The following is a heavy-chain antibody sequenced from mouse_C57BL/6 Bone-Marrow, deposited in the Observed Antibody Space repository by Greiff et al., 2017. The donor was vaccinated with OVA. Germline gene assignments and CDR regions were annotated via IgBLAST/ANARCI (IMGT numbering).Heavy chain of an antibody. CDR3: ARGSNYWYYFDY. CDR1: GYSITSGYD. CDR2: ISYSGST. Sequence: EVQLVESGPGMVKPSQSLSLTCTVTGYSITSGYDWHWIRHFPGNKLEWMGYISYSGSTNYNPSLKSRISITHDTSKNHFFLKLNSVTTEDTATYYCARGSNYWYYFDYWGQGTTLTVSS. D-gene: IGHD2-5*01. J-gene: IGHJ2*01. V-gene: IGHV3-1*01.